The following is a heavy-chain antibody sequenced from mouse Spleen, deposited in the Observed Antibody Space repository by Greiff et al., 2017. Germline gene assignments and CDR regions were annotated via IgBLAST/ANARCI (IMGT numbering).Heavy chain of an antibody. J-gene: IGHJ1*01. CDR3: ARHRANWDGGYFDV. V-gene: IGHV5-6*01. Sequence: DVHLVESGGGLVQPGGSRKLSCAASGFTFSSYGMSWVRQTPDKRLEWVATISSGGSYTYYPDSVKGRFTISRDNAKNTLYLQMSSLKSEDTAMYYCARHRANWDGGYFDVWGAGTTVTGSS. CDR1: GFTFSSYG. CDR2: ISSGGSYT. D-gene: IGHD4-1*01.